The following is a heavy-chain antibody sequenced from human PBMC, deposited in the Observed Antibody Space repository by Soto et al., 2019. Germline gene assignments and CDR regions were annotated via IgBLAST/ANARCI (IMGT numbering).Heavy chain of an antibody. V-gene: IGHV4-39*01. CDR3: ARQRAGPCSRSTCLVATDVVGYFFDS. Sequence: SETLSLTCTVSGGSVSSSSSYWGWIRQAPGKGLEWIGIIYYNGNAYYDPSLRSRATISVDTSRDQFSLRLSSVTATDTAVYFCARQRAGPCSRSTCLVATDVVGYFFDSWGPGTLVTVSS. CDR1: GGSVSSSSSY. J-gene: IGHJ4*02. D-gene: IGHD2-2*01. CDR2: IYYNGNA.